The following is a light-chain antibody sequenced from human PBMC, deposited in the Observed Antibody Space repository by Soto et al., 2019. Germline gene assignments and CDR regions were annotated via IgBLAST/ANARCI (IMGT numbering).Light chain of an antibody. CDR2: EVS. V-gene: IGLV2-14*01. Sequence: QSALTQPASVSGSPGQSITISCTGTSSDVGGYNYVSWYQQHPGKAPKLMIYEVSNQPSGVSNRFSGSKSGNTASLTISGLQAEDEADYYCSSYTSSSTEVFGTGTKVT. CDR3: SSYTSSSTEV. CDR1: SSDVGGYNY. J-gene: IGLJ1*01.